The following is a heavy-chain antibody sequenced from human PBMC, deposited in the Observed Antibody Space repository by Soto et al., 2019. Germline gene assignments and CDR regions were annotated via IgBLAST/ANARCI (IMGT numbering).Heavy chain of an antibody. D-gene: IGHD3-10*01. V-gene: IGHV3-21*01. CDR1: GFTFSSYS. CDR2: ISSSSSYI. CDR3: ASGVDPTPLNWFDP. J-gene: IGHJ5*02. Sequence: EVQLVESGGGLVKPGGSLRLSCAASGFTFSSYSMNWVRQAPGKGLEWVSSISSSSSYIYYADSVKGRFTISRDNAKNSLYLQMNSLRAEDTAVYYCASGVDPTPLNWFDPWGQGTLVTVSS.